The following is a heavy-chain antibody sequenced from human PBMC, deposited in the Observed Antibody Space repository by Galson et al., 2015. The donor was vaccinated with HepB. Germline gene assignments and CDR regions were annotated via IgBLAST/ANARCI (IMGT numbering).Heavy chain of an antibody. J-gene: IGHJ4*02. V-gene: IGHV1-69*13. D-gene: IGHD2-15*01. CDR2: IIPIFGTP. Sequence: SVKVSCKASGGTLSNYAINWVRQAPGQGLEWMAGIIPIFGTPNYAQNFQGRVTITADESTSTAYMELSSLRSEDTAMYYCARQCGGNCYSGFDYWGQGTLVTVSP. CDR1: GGTLSNYA. CDR3: ARQCGGNCYSGFDY.